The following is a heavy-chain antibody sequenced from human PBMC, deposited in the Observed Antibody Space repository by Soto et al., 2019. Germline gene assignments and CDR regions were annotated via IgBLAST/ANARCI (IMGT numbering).Heavy chain of an antibody. CDR2: IYYSGST. CDR3: ARGGHYYGSGSYYKT. V-gene: IGHV4-59*01. CDR1: GGSISSYY. J-gene: IGHJ5*02. Sequence: SETLSLTCTVSGGSISSYYWSWIRQPPGKGLEWIGYIYYSGSTNYNPSLKSRVTISVDTSKNQFSLKLSSVIAADTAVYYCARGGHYYGSGSYYKTWGQGTLVTVSS. D-gene: IGHD3-10*01.